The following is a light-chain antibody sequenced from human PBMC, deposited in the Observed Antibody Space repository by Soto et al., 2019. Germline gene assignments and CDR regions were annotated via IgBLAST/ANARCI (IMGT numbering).Light chain of an antibody. V-gene: IGKV1-39*01. CDR1: QSISSY. Sequence: DIQMTQSPSSLSASVGDRVTITCRASQSISSYLNWYQQKPGKAPKLLIYAASSLQSGVPSRFSGSGSGTDFTLTISSLQPAEFATYYCQQSYSTPRTFGQGTKVEIK. J-gene: IGKJ1*01. CDR2: AAS. CDR3: QQSYSTPRT.